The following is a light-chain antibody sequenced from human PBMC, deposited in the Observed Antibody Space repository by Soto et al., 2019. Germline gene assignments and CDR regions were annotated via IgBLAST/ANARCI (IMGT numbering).Light chain of an antibody. CDR2: GSS. CDR1: QSLSSNF. Sequence: EIVLTQSPATLSLSPGERATLSCRASQSLSSNFSARYQQKPGQPPRLLIYGSSTRATGFPDRFSGSRSGTDFTLTIIRLEPEDFAVYYCQQYDISPWTFGQGTKVEIK. CDR3: QQYDISPWT. V-gene: IGKV3-20*01. J-gene: IGKJ1*01.